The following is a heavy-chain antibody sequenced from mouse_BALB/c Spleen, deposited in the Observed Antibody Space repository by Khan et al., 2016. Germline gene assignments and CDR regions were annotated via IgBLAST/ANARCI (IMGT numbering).Heavy chain of an antibody. CDR2: ISNGGGST. V-gene: IGHV5-12*02. CDR3: ARSIHYYGYVTY. D-gene: IGHD1-2*01. J-gene: IGHJ3*01. CDR1: GCTFSDYY. Sequence: EVELVESGGGLVQPGGSLKLSCATSGCTFSDYYMYWVRQTPEKRLEWVAYISNGGGSTYYPDTVKGRFTISRDNAKNTLYLQMSRLKSEDTAMYYCARSIHYYGYVTYWGQGTLVTVSA.